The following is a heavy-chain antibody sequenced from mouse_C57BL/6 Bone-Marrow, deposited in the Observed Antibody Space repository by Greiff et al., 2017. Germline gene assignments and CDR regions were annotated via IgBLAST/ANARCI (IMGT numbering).Heavy chain of an antibody. D-gene: IGHD2-3*01. CDR1: GFNITDDY. CDR3: TTYYDGYYGYFDV. J-gene: IGHJ1*03. V-gene: IGHV14-4*01. Sequence: EVQLQQSGAELVRPGASVKLSCTASGFNITDDYMHWVKQRPEQGLEWIGWIDPENGDTEYASKFQGKATITADTSSNTAYLQLSSLTSEDTAVYYCTTYYDGYYGYFDVWGTGTTVTVSA. CDR2: IDPENGDT.